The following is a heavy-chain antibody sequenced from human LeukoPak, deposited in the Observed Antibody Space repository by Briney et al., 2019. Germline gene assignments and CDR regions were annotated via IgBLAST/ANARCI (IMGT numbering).Heavy chain of an antibody. CDR1: GGSISSYY. D-gene: IGHD3-3*01. CDR2: IYSSGST. CDR3: ARTNTTIFGVVIIGSDAFDI. Sequence: PSETLSLTCIVSGGSISSYYWNWIRQPPGKGLEWIGRIYSSGSTNYNPSFKSRVTMSVDTSKNQFSLKLSSVTAADTAVYYCARTNTTIFGVVIIGSDAFDIWGQGTMVTVSS. V-gene: IGHV4-4*07. J-gene: IGHJ3*02.